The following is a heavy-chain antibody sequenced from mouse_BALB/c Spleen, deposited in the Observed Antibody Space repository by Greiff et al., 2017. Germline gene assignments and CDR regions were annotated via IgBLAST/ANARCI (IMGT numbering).Heavy chain of an antibody. V-gene: IGHV1-54*01. D-gene: IGHD2-10*02. J-gene: IGHJ3*01. CDR2: INPGSGGT. Sequence: QVQLQQSGAGLVRPGTSVKVSCKASGYSFTNYLIEWVQQRPGQGLEWIGVINPGSGGTNYNEKFKGKATLTADKSSSTAYMQLSSLTSDDSAVYFCARRGYGNWFAYWGQGTLVTVSA. CDR1: GYSFTNYL. CDR3: ARRGYGNWFAY.